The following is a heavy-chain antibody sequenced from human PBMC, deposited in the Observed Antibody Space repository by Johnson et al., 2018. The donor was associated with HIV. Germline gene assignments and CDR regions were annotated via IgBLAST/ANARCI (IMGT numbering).Heavy chain of an antibody. Sequence: QVQLVESGGGVVQPGRSLRLSCAASGFTFSSYGMHWVRQAPGKGLEWVAVISYDGSNKYYADSVKGRFTISRDNAKNSLYLQMNGLRAEDTAVYYCARNEYSNDGGRDAVDIWGQGTMVTVPS. CDR3: ARNEYSNDGGRDAVDI. CDR1: GFTFSSYG. J-gene: IGHJ3*02. V-gene: IGHV3-33*05. CDR2: ISYDGSNK. D-gene: IGHD4-11*01.